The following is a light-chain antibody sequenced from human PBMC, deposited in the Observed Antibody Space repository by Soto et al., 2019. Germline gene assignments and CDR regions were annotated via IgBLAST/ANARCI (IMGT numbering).Light chain of an antibody. J-gene: IGLJ2*01. V-gene: IGLV2-23*01. Sequence: QSALTQPASVSGSPGQSITISCTGTSSDVGSYNLVSWYQQHPGKAPKLMIYEGSKRPSGVSNRFSGSKSGNTASLTISVLQAEDEADYYCCSYAGSSTPVFGGGTKLTVL. CDR1: SSDVGSYNL. CDR2: EGS. CDR3: CSYAGSSTPV.